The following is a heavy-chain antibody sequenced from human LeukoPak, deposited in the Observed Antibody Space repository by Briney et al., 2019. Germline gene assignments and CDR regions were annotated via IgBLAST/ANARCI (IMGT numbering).Heavy chain of an antibody. CDR1: GGSISSSSYY. Sequence: SQTLSLTCTVSGGSISSSSYYWGWIRQPPGKGLEWIGSIYYSGSTYYNPSLKSRVTISVDTSKNQFSLKLSSVTAADTAVYYCARVPTVTFFDYWGQGTLVTVSS. D-gene: IGHD4-17*01. CDR3: ARVPTVTFFDY. J-gene: IGHJ4*02. CDR2: IYYSGST. V-gene: IGHV4-39*07.